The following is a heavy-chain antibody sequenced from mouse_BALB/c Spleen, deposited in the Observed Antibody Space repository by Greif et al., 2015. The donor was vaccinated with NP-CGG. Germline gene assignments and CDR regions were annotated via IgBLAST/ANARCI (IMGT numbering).Heavy chain of an antibody. Sequence: VKLQESGAELAKPGASVKMSCKASGYTFTSYWMHWVKQRPGQGLEWIGYINPSTGYTEYNQKFKDKATLTADKSSSTAYMQLSSLTSEDSAVYYCARKGTTVVDYFDYWRQGTTLTVSS. J-gene: IGHJ2*01. CDR3: ARKGTTVVDYFDY. CDR1: GYTFTSYW. D-gene: IGHD1-1*01. CDR2: INPSTGYT. V-gene: IGHV1-7*01.